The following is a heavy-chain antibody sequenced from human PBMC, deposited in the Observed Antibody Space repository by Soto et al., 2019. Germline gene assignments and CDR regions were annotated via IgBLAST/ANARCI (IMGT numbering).Heavy chain of an antibody. CDR1: GDSIISSNYY. J-gene: IGHJ6*02. CDR2: MYYSGST. Sequence: SETLSLTCTVSGDSIISSNYYWAWIRQSPGKGLEWIGNMYYSGSTYYNLSLKSRVTMSVDTSKNQLSLKISSVTAADTSVYYCARIVVIPAATDYYNYYGVDVWGQGTTVTVS. CDR3: ARIVVIPAATDYYNYYGVDV. D-gene: IGHD2-2*01. V-gene: IGHV4-39*01.